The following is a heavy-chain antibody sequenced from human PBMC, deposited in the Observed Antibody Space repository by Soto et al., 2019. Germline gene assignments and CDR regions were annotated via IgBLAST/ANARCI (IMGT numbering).Heavy chain of an antibody. V-gene: IGHV3-9*01. Sequence: LRLSCAASGFTFDDYAMHWVRQAPGKGLEWVSGISWNSGSIGYADSVKGRFTISRDNAKNSLHLQMNSLRAEDTALYYCAKARPPRGYSGSLYYYYGMDVWGQGTTVTVSS. J-gene: IGHJ6*02. D-gene: IGHD5-12*01. CDR1: GFTFDDYA. CDR3: AKARPPRGYSGSLYYYYGMDV. CDR2: ISWNSGSI.